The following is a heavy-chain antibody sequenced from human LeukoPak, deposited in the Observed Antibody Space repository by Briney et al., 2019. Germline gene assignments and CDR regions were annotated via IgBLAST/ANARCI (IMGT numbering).Heavy chain of an antibody. D-gene: IGHD3-22*01. CDR2: ISSSSSYI. J-gene: IGHJ4*02. Sequence: GGSLRLSCAASGFTFSSYSMNWVRQAPGKGLEWVSSISSSSSYIYYADSVKGRFTISRDNAKNSLYLQMNRLRAEDTAVYYCARYYYDSSGYYQVDYWGQGTLVTVSS. CDR3: ARYYYDSSGYYQVDY. V-gene: IGHV3-21*01. CDR1: GFTFSSYS.